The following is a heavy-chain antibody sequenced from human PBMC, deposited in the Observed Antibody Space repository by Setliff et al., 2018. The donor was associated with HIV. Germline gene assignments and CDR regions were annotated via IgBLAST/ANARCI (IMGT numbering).Heavy chain of an antibody. Sequence: GASVKVSCKVSGYTFTGYYMHWVRQAPGQGPEWMGWINPNSGDTYYAQKFQGRVTITRDTSASTAYLELSSLISEDTAVYYCARGPGSLDYWGQGTLVTVSS. CDR1: GYTFTGYY. CDR2: INPNSGDT. V-gene: IGHV1-2*02. J-gene: IGHJ4*02. CDR3: ARGPGSLDY.